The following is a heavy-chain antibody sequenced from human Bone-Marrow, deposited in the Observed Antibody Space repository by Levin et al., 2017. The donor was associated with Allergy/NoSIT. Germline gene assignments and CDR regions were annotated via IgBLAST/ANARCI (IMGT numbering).Heavy chain of an antibody. V-gene: IGHV1-2*04. D-gene: IGHD5-24*01. J-gene: IGHJ4*02. CDR3: TRGRDGFNRFEY. CDR1: GYTFTSYY. Sequence: ASVKVSCKSSGYTFTSYYIHWVRQAPGQGLEWMGRINPNSGATNSAQKFQAWVTLTRDTSVTTAYMELTGLKSDDTAIYYCTRGRDGFNRFEYWGQGTLVSVSS. CDR2: INPNSGAT.